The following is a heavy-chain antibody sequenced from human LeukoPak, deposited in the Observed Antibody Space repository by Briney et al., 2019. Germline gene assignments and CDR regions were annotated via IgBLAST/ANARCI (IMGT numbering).Heavy chain of an antibody. D-gene: IGHD3-3*01. CDR3: ARGPIRFLEWLHYFDC. CDR2: MNPNSGNT. Sequence: ASVKVSCKASGYTFTSYDINWVRQATGQGLEWMGWMNPNSGNTGYAQKFQGRVTITRNTSISTAHMELSSLRSEDTAVYYCARGPIRFLEWLHYFDCWGQGTLVTVSS. CDR1: GYTFTSYD. V-gene: IGHV1-8*03. J-gene: IGHJ4*02.